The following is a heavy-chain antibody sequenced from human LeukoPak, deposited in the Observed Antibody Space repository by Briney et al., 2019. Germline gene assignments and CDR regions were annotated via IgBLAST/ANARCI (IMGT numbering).Heavy chain of an antibody. D-gene: IGHD3-10*01. J-gene: IGHJ4*02. Sequence: SQTLSLTCTVSGGSISSGGYYWSWIRQHPGKGLEWIGYIYYSGSTYYNPSLKSRVTISVDTSKNQFSLKLSSVTAADTAVYYCARGLGGYYGSGSYHNVDYWGQGTLVTVSS. CDR1: GGSISSGGYY. CDR2: IYYSGST. CDR3: ARGLGGYYGSGSYHNVDY. V-gene: IGHV4-31*03.